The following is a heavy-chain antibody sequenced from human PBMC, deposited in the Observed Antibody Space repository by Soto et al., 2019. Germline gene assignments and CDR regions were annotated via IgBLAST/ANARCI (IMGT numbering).Heavy chain of an antibody. V-gene: IGHV3-72*01. CDR3: AMFGGRSGGSSGMDV. CDR2: IRRKANSYNT. Sequence: EVQLVESGGGLVQPGGSLRLSCAASGLIFSDYHMDWVRQAPGKGLEWVGRIRRKANSYNTEYAASVKGRFTISRDDSKNSLYLQLNSLKSEDTAVYDCAMFGGRSGGSSGMDVWGQGTTVTVSS. CDR1: GLIFSDYH. D-gene: IGHD3-10*02. J-gene: IGHJ6*02.